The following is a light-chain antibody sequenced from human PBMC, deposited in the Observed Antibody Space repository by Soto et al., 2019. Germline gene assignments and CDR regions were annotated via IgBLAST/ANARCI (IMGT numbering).Light chain of an antibody. Sequence: SYELTQPPSVSVAPGKTARITCGGNNIGSKSVYWYQQKPGQAPVLVIYYDSDRPSGIPERFSGSNSGNTATLTISRVEAGDEADYYCQVWDSSSDSYVFGTGTKVTVL. J-gene: IGLJ1*01. CDR1: NIGSKS. CDR3: QVWDSSSDSYV. CDR2: YDS. V-gene: IGLV3-21*04.